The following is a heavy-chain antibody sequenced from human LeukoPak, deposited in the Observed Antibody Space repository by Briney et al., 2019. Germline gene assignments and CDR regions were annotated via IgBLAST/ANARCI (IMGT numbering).Heavy chain of an antibody. Sequence: SETLSLTCTVSGYSISSGYYWGWIRQPPGKGLEWIGSIYHSGSTYYNPSLKSRVTISVDTSKNQFSLKLSSVTAADTAVYYCASTREYYYDSSGYYYYFDYWGQGTLVTV. CDR2: IYHSGST. CDR1: GYSISSGYY. D-gene: IGHD3-22*01. CDR3: ASTREYYYDSSGYYYYFDY. J-gene: IGHJ4*02. V-gene: IGHV4-38-2*02.